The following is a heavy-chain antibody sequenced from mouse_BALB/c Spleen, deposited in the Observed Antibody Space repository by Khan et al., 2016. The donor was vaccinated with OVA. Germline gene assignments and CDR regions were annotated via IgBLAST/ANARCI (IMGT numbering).Heavy chain of an antibody. CDR2: IWSGGST. D-gene: IGHD2-4*01. J-gene: IGHJ3*01. CDR1: GFSLTTYG. Sequence: VQLVESGPGLVQPSQSLSITCTVSGFSLTTYGVHWVRQPPGKGLVWLGVIWSGGSTDYNAAFITRLSISKDNSKSQVFFKLNSVQATDTAIYYCARNYDYDEGLAYWGQGTLVTVSA. V-gene: IGHV2-2*02. CDR3: ARNYDYDEGLAY.